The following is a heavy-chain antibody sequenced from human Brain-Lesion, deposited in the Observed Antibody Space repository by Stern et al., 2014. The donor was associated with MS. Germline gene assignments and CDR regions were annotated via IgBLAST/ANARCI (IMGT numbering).Heavy chain of an antibody. Sequence: QLQLQESGPGLVKPSQTLSLSCTVSGGSISSGGYYWSWIRQPAGKGLEWIGRIFNSGSTSYNPPLKSRVTISIDTPKNQFPLRLNPMTAADTAVYYCARGRVVPGFQYYATDVWGQGTTVIVSS. CDR3: ARGRVVPGFQYYATDV. D-gene: IGHD2-2*01. V-gene: IGHV4-61*02. CDR1: GGSISSGGYY. J-gene: IGHJ6*02. CDR2: IFNSGST.